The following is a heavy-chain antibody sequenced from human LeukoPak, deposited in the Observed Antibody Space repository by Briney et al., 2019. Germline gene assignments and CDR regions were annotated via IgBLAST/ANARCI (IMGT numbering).Heavy chain of an antibody. CDR1: GYTFTNYG. V-gene: IGHV1-18*01. Sequence: ASVKVSCKASGYTFTNYGINWVRQAPGQGLEWMGWISTYNGDTNYAQKFQGRVTMTRDMSISTAYMELSRLRSDDTAMYYCARVRTDSGYDSDWFDPWGQGTLVTVSS. CDR2: ISTYNGDT. J-gene: IGHJ5*02. CDR3: ARVRTDSGYDSDWFDP. D-gene: IGHD5-12*01.